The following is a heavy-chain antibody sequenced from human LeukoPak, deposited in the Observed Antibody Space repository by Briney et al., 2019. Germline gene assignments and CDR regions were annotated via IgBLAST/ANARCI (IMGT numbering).Heavy chain of an antibody. CDR1: GFTFTRYW. CDR2: INQDGRDT. J-gene: IGHJ3*02. CDR3: ARVGGRGATDDAFDI. V-gene: IGHV3-7*01. D-gene: IGHD5-12*01. Sequence: PGGSLRLSCAASGFTFTRYWMSWVRQAPGKGLEWVANINQDGRDTYYVDSVRGRFTVSRDNAKNSVYLQMDSLGAEDTAVYYCARVGGRGATDDAFDIWGQGTTATVSS.